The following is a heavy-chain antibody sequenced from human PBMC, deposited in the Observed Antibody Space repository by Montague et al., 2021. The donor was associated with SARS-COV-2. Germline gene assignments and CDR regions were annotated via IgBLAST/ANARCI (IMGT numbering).Heavy chain of an antibody. CDR1: GFTFSSYS. CDR2: ISSSSSYT. D-gene: IGHD3-16*02. Sequence: SLRLSCAASGFTFSSYSMNWVRQAPGKGLEWVSSISSSSSYTYYADSVKGRFTISRDNAKNSLYLQMNSLRAEDTAVYYCARDLNDYVWGSYRYFDYWGQGTLVTVSS. V-gene: IGHV3-21*01. J-gene: IGHJ4*02. CDR3: ARDLNDYVWGSYRYFDY.